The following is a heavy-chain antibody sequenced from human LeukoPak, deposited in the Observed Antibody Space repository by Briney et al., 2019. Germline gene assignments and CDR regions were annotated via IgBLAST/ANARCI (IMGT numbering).Heavy chain of an antibody. CDR3: ARDITVGTAPDY. Sequence: GGSLRLSCAASEFTFSSYSMNWVRQAPGKGLEWVSYISRSGGTIYHADSVRGRFTISRDNAKNSLFLQMSNLRAEDTAVYYCARDITVGTAPDYWGQGTLVTVSS. CDR1: EFTFSSYS. D-gene: IGHD1-1*01. CDR2: ISRSGGTI. J-gene: IGHJ4*02. V-gene: IGHV3-48*01.